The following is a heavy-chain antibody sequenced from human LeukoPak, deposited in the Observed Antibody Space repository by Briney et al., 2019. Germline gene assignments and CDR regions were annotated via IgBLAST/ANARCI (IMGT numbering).Heavy chain of an antibody. Sequence: GGSLRLSCAASGFTFSSYTMSWVRQAPGKGLEWVSAISNSGGSTYYADSVKGRITISRDNSKNTLYLQMNSLRAEDTAVYYCAKVGGSSGYYDYFDYWGQGTLVTVSS. D-gene: IGHD3-22*01. CDR1: GFTFSSYT. CDR3: AKVGGSSGYYDYFDY. CDR2: ISNSGGST. J-gene: IGHJ4*02. V-gene: IGHV3-23*01.